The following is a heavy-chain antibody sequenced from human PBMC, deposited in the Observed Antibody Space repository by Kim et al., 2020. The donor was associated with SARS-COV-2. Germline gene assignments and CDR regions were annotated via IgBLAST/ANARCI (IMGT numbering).Heavy chain of an antibody. J-gene: IGHJ5*02. CDR1: GGSVSSGSYY. CDR2: IYYSGST. CDR3: ARGPCCRPREMATILGWEPYNWFDP. Sequence: SETLSLTCTVSGGSVSSGSYYWSWIRQPPGKGLEWIGYIYYSGSTNYNPSLKSRVTISVDTSKNQFSLKLSSVTAADTAVYYCARGPCCRPREMATILGWEPYNWFDPWGQGTLVTVSS. D-gene: IGHD5-12*01. V-gene: IGHV4-61*01.